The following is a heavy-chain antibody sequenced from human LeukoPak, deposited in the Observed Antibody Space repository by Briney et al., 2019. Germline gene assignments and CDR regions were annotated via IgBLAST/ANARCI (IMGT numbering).Heavy chain of an antibody. CDR1: GGSISSSSYY. CDR3: ARDRDYGYGMDV. V-gene: IGHV4-31*03. J-gene: IGHJ6*02. CDR2: IYYSGST. D-gene: IGHD4-17*01. Sequence: SETLSLTCTVSGGSISSSSYYWGWIRRHPGKGLEWIGYIYYSGSTYYNPSLKSRVTISVDTSKNQFSLKLSSVTAADTAVYYCARDRDYGYGMDVWGQGTTVTVSS.